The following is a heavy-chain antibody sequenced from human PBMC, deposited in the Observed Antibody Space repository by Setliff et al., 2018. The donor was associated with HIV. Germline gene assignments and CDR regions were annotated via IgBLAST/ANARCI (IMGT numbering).Heavy chain of an antibody. Sequence: GGSLRLSCVASGFTFNNAWMNWVRQAPGKGLEWLGRIKKSSDGGKTDDASPVKGRFTISRDDSKNTLYLQMNSLKTEDTAMYYCTRDSGTESGSPWWYFALWGRGTLVTVSS. V-gene: IGHV3-15*01. CDR1: GFTFNNAW. D-gene: IGHD1-26*01. J-gene: IGHJ2*01. CDR3: TRDSGTESGSPWWYFAL. CDR2: IKKSSDGGKT.